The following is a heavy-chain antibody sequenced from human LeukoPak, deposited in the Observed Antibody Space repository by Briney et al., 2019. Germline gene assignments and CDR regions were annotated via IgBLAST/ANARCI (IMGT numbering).Heavy chain of an antibody. Sequence: GASVKVSCKPSGYTFTSFGISWVRQAPGQGLEWREWIGAYNGDTNYAQKFQGRVTMTTDTSTSTAYMDLRSLRSDDTAVYYCTRDHCRGDNCPSFDYWGQGTLVTVSS. CDR3: TRDHCRGDNCPSFDY. D-gene: IGHD2-15*01. V-gene: IGHV1-18*04. CDR2: IGAYNGDT. CDR1: GYTFTSFG. J-gene: IGHJ4*02.